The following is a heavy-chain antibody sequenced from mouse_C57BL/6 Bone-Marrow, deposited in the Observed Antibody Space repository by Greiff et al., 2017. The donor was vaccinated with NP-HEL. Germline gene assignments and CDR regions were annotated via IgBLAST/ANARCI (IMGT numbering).Heavy chain of an antibody. D-gene: IGHD1-1*01. CDR1: GYTFTSYW. V-gene: IGHV1-69*01. J-gene: IGHJ3*01. Sequence: QVQLQQPGAELVMPGASVKLSCKASGYTFTSYWMHWVKQRPGQGLEWIGEIDPSDSYTNYNQKFKGKSTLTVDKSSSTAYMQLSSLTSEDSAVYYSAILRRYTTYWGQGTLVTVSA. CDR3: AILRRYTTY. CDR2: IDPSDSYT.